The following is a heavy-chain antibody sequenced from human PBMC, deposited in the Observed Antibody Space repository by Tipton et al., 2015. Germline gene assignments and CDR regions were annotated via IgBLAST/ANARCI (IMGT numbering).Heavy chain of an antibody. Sequence: TLSLTCTVSGGSISSSSYYWGWIRQPPGKGLEWIGSIYYSGSTYHNPSLKSRVSIFVDTSKNQFSLKLTSVTAADTAVYYCACQDYDSLTRDYQTVDYWGQGTLVTVSS. CDR2: IYYSGST. D-gene: IGHD3-9*01. CDR1: GGSISSSSYY. J-gene: IGHJ4*02. CDR3: ACQDYDSLTRDYQTVDY. V-gene: IGHV4-39*01.